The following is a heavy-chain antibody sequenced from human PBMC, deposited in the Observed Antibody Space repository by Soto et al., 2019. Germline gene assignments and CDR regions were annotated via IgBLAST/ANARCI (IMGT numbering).Heavy chain of an antibody. D-gene: IGHD6-13*01. V-gene: IGHV3-15*01. Sequence: TGGSLRLSCVDSLFTFSNYVMSWVRQAPGKGLEWVGRIKSKTDGGTTDYAAPVKGRFTISRDDSKNTLYLQMNSLKTEDTAVYYCTTRGRAPRYCYYGMDVWGQGTTVTVSS. CDR3: TTRGRAPRYCYYGMDV. CDR2: IKSKTDGGTT. J-gene: IGHJ6*02. CDR1: LFTFSNYV.